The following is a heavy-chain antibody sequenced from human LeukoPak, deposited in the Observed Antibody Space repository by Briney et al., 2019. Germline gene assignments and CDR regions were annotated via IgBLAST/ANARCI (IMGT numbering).Heavy chain of an antibody. D-gene: IGHD4-17*01. Sequence: PSETLSLTCTVSGGSIGSYYWSWIRQPPGKGLEWIGYIYYSGSTNYNPSLKSRVTISVDTSKNQFSLKLSSVTAADTAVYYCARDGVSFESGDYVSGFDYWGQGTLVTVSS. CDR3: ARDGVSFESGDYVSGFDY. CDR2: IYYSGST. J-gene: IGHJ4*02. V-gene: IGHV4-59*01. CDR1: GGSIGSYY.